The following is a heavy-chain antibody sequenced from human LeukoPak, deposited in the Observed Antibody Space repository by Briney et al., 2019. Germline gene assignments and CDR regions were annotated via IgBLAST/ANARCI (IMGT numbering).Heavy chain of an antibody. CDR3: ARSGRITMIVVVIYDAFDI. D-gene: IGHD3-22*01. Sequence: GGSLRLSCAASGFTFSSHAMSWVRQAPGKGLEWVSAISTSGGSTYYADSVKGRFTISKDNSKNTLYLQMNSLRAEDTAVYYCARSGRITMIVVVIYDAFDIWGQGTMVTVSS. CDR2: ISTSGGST. J-gene: IGHJ3*02. CDR1: GFTFSSHA. V-gene: IGHV3-23*01.